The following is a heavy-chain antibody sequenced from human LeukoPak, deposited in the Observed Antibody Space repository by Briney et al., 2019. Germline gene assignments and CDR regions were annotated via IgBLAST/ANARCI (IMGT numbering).Heavy chain of an antibody. Sequence: ASVKVSCKASGYTFTSYGISWVRLAPGQGLEWMGWISAYNGNTNYAQKLQGRVTMTTDTSTSTVYMELSSLRSEDTAVYYCASSYYDSSGYYYRALDYWGQGTLVTVSS. V-gene: IGHV1-18*01. CDR3: ASSYYDSSGYYYRALDY. J-gene: IGHJ4*02. CDR1: GYTFTSYG. CDR2: ISAYNGNT. D-gene: IGHD3-22*01.